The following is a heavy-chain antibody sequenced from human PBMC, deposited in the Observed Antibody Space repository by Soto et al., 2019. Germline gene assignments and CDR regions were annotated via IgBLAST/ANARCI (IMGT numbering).Heavy chain of an antibody. V-gene: IGHV1-69*01. CDR3: ARQGRGWFDL. J-gene: IGHJ5*02. CDR1: GGTFSSYA. Sequence: QVQLVQSGAEVKKPGSSVKVSCKASGGTFSSYAISWVRQAPGQGLEWMGGIIPIFGTANYAQKLQGRVTITADETTGTAYMELRSVRSEDTAVYYCARQGRGWFDLWCQGTLVTVSS. CDR2: IIPIFGTA.